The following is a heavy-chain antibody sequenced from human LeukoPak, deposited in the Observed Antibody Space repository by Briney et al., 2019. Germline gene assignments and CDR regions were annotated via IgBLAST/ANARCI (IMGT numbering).Heavy chain of an antibody. CDR3: AREIGLDTAMATDY. J-gene: IGHJ4*02. CDR2: IIPIFGTA. V-gene: IGHV1-69*13. Sequence: GASVKVSCKASGGTFSSYAISWVRQAPGQGLEWMGGIIPIFGTANYAQKFQGRVTITADESTSTAYMELSSLRSEDTAVYYCAREIGLDTAMATDYWGRGTLVTVSS. D-gene: IGHD5-18*01. CDR1: GGTFSSYA.